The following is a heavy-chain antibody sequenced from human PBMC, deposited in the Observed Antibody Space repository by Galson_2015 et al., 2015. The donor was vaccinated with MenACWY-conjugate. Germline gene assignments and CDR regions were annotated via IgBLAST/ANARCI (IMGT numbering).Heavy chain of an antibody. D-gene: IGHD6-13*01. CDR2: ISWNSGSI. V-gene: IGHV3-9*01. Sequence: SLRLSCAASGFTFDDYAMRWVRQAPGKGLEWVSGISWNSGSIGYADSVKGRFTISRDNAKSSLYLQMNSLRAEDTAVYYCARIAAAVTEHYFDYWGQGTLVTVSS. CDR1: GFTFDDYA. J-gene: IGHJ4*02. CDR3: ARIAAAVTEHYFDY.